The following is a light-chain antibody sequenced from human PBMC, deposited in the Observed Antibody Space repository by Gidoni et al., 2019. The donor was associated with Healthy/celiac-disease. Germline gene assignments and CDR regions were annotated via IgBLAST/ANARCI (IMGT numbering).Light chain of an antibody. CDR2: AAS. CDR3: QQSYSTPFT. J-gene: IGKJ3*01. Sequence: DTQMTQSPSSLSASVGDRVTITCRASQSISSYLNWYQQKPGKAPKLLIYAASSLQSGVPSRFSGSGSGTDFTLTISSLHPEDFATYYCQQSYSTPFTFGPGTNVDIK. V-gene: IGKV1-39*01. CDR1: QSISSY.